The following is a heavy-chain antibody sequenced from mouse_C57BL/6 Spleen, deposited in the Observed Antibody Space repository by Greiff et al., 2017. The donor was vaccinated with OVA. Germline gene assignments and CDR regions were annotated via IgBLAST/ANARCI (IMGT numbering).Heavy chain of an antibody. CDR3: ARGIYYGNPRYFDV. D-gene: IGHD2-1*01. V-gene: IGHV1-54*01. CDR2: INPGSGGT. Sequence: QVQLKESGAELVRPGTSVKVSCKASGYAFTNSLIEWVKQRPGQGLEWIGVINPGSGGTNYNEKFKGKATLTADKSSSTSYMQRSSLTSEDSAVYFCARGIYYGNPRYFDVWGTGTTVTVSS. CDR1: GYAFTNSL. J-gene: IGHJ1*03.